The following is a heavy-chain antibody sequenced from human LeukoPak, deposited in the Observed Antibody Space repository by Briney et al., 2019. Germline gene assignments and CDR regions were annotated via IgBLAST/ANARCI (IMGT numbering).Heavy chain of an antibody. CDR1: GGSISSYY. CDR3: AREIAVAGTRYYYYYMDV. D-gene: IGHD6-19*01. Sequence: PSETLSLTCTVSGGSISSYYWSWIRQPAGKGLEWIGRIYTSGSTNYNPSLKSRVTMSVDTSKNQFSLKLSSVTAADTAVYYCAREIAVAGTRYYYYYMDVWGKGTTVTISS. V-gene: IGHV4-4*07. CDR2: IYTSGST. J-gene: IGHJ6*03.